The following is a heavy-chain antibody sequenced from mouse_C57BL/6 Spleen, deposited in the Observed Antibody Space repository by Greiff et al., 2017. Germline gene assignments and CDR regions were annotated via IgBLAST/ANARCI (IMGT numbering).Heavy chain of an antibody. CDR3: ARRDYDKDAMDY. CDR2: ISSGSSTI. D-gene: IGHD2-4*01. J-gene: IGHJ4*01. V-gene: IGHV5-17*01. CDR1: GFTFSDSG. Sequence: EVKLMESGGGLVKHGGSLKLSCAASGFTFSDSGMHWVRQAPEKGLEWVAYISSGSSTIYYADTVKGRFTISRDNAKNTLFLQMTSLRSEDTAMYYCARRDYDKDAMDYWGQGTSVTVSS.